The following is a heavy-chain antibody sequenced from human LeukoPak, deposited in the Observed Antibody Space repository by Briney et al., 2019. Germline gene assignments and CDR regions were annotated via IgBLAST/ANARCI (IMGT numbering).Heavy chain of an antibody. J-gene: IGHJ4*02. CDR1: GFTVSSNY. V-gene: IGHV3-53*01. Sequence: GGSLRLSCAASGFTVSSNYMSWVRQAPGKGLEWVSVIYSGGSTYYADSAKGRFTISRDNFKNTLYLQMNSLRAEDTAVYYCARDRVLDLIDYWGQGTLVTVSS. CDR2: IYSGGST. CDR3: ARDRVLDLIDY.